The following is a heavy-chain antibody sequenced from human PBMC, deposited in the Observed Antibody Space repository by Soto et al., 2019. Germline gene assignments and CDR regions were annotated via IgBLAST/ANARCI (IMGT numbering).Heavy chain of an antibody. J-gene: IGHJ4*02. Sequence: SETLSLTCAVSGGSISSSNWWSCVRQPPGKGLEWIGEIYHSGSTNYNPSLKSRVTISVDKSKNQFSLKLSSVTAADTAVYYCARSGVLRYFDWLLPPYFDYWGQGTLVT. CDR3: ARSGVLRYFDWLLPPYFDY. CDR1: GGSISSSNW. V-gene: IGHV4-4*02. D-gene: IGHD3-9*01. CDR2: IYHSGST.